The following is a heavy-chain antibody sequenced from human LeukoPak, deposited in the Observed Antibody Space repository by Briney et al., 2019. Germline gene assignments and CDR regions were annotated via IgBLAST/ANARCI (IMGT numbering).Heavy chain of an antibody. Sequence: GGSLRLSCAASGFTFSSYWVHWVRQAPGKGLVWVSRINSDGSSTSYADSVKGRFTISRDNAKNTLYLQMNSLRAEDTAVYYCARGTGGYGEYDAFDIWGQGTMVTVSS. D-gene: IGHD5-12*01. V-gene: IGHV3-74*01. CDR1: GFTFSSYW. CDR3: ARGTGGYGEYDAFDI. CDR2: INSDGSST. J-gene: IGHJ3*02.